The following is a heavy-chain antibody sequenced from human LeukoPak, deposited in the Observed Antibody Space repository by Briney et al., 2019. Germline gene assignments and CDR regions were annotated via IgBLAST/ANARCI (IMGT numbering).Heavy chain of an antibody. CDR1: GYRFNDYY. CDR2: INPNSGVT. V-gene: IGHV1-2*04. D-gene: IGHD3-10*01. J-gene: IGHJ3*02. Sequence: ASVMVSCKASGYRFNDYYLHWVRQAPGQGLEWMAWINPNSGVTEYAQKFQGWVTMTRDMSISTAYMELNRLTSDDTAVYYCARMGDSGSYGFDIWGQGTMVTVSS. CDR3: ARMGDSGSYGFDI.